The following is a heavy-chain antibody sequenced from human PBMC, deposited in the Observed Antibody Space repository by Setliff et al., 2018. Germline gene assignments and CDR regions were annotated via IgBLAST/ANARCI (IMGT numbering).Heavy chain of an antibody. J-gene: IGHJ6*03. D-gene: IGHD4-17*01. CDR1: GYTFTGYY. V-gene: IGHV1-69*04. CDR2: IIPILGIV. Sequence: SVKVSCKASGYTFTGYYMHWVRQAPGQGLEWMGRIIPILGIVNYAQKFHDRVTITADKSTYTAYMELRSLRSEDTAVYYCARDDYRYPMPSTFYMDVWGKGTTVTVSS. CDR3: ARDDYRYPMPSTFYMDV.